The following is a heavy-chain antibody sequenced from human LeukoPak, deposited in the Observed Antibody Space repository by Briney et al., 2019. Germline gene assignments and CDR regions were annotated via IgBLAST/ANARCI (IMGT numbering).Heavy chain of an antibody. CDR3: AKDDSSWPHYFDY. D-gene: IGHD6-19*01. J-gene: IGHJ4*02. V-gene: IGHV3-9*01. CDR1: GFTFSSYA. CDR2: ISWNSGSI. Sequence: GGSLRLSCAASGFTFSSYAMSWVRQAPGKGLEWVSGISWNSGSIGYADSVKGRFTISRDNAKNSLYLQMNSLRAEDTALYYCAKDDSSWPHYFDYWGQGTLVTVSS.